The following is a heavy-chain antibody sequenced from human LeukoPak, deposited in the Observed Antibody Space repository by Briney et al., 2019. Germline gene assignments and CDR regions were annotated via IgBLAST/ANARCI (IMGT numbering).Heavy chain of an antibody. J-gene: IGHJ4*02. CDR3: ARDQEYSYGYYFDY. CDR1: GGSISSYY. D-gene: IGHD5-18*01. Sequence: SETLSLTCTVSGGSISSYYWSWIRQPPGKGLEWIGYIYYSGSTNYNPSLKSRVTISVDTSKNQFSLKLSSVTAADTAVYYCARDQEYSYGYYFDYWGQGTLVTVSS. V-gene: IGHV4-59*12. CDR2: IYYSGST.